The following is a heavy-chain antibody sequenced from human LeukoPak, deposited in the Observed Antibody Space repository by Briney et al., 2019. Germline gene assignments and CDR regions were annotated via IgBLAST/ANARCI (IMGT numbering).Heavy chain of an antibody. CDR1: GYSFTTSA. J-gene: IGHJ4*02. Sequence: ASVKVSCKASGYSFTTSATHWVRQAPGQRLEWMGWINPDKGDTKYSQNFQGRLTVTRDTSASTTYMELSSLVSEDTAVYYCARSLKGSYGNPFDYWGQGALVTVSS. D-gene: IGHD4-17*01. V-gene: IGHV1-3*01. CDR3: ARSLKGSYGNPFDY. CDR2: INPDKGDT.